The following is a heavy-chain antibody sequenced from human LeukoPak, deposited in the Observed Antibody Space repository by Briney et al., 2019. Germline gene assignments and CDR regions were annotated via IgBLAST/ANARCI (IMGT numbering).Heavy chain of an antibody. Sequence: GGSLRLSCAASGFTFSSCGMHWVRQAPGKGLEWVAFIRYDGSNKYYADSVKGRFTISRDNAKNSLYLQMNSLRAEDTAVYYCARVGGTMVRGVIIRQYYFDYWGQGTLVTVSS. CDR1: GFTFSSCG. CDR3: ARVGGTMVRGVIIRQYYFDY. V-gene: IGHV3-30*02. CDR2: IRYDGSNK. J-gene: IGHJ4*02. D-gene: IGHD3-10*01.